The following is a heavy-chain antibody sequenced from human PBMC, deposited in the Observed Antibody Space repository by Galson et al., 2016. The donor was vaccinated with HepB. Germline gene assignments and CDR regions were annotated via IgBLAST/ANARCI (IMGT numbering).Heavy chain of an antibody. Sequence: SETLSLTCTVSGGSIASADHFWGWVRQSPGRGLEWIASLFYTGNPYYNPSLKSRVSISVDRSTNQFSLTVDSLTAADTAVYYCARRNYGGRSPFDYWGQGILVTVSS. CDR1: GGSIASADHF. V-gene: IGHV4-39*07. J-gene: IGHJ4*02. CDR3: ARRNYGGRSPFDY. CDR2: LFYTGNP. D-gene: IGHD4-23*01.